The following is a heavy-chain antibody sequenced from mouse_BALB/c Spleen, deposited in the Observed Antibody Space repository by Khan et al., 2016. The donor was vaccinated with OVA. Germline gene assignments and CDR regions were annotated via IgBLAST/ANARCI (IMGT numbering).Heavy chain of an antibody. CDR2: LIPKSGGT. J-gene: IGHJ3*01. Sequence: EVQLQQSGPELVKSGASVKISCKTSGYTFTEYTMHWVKQSHGKSLEWIGGLIPKSGGTRYNQKLKGKETLTVAKSSSTAYMGLRSLSSEYSAVYYCSRAGAYYLDSLFGYWGQGTLVTFPA. CDR1: GYTFTEYT. CDR3: SRAGAYYLDSLFGY. V-gene: IGHV1-18*01. D-gene: IGHD2-10*01.